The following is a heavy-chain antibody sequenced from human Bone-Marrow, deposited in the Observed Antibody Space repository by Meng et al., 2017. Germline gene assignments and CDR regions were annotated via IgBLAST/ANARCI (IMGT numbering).Heavy chain of an antibody. D-gene: IGHD3-22*01. Sequence: QVQLQESGPGLVKPSETLSLTCPVSGGSITSSSYFWGWIRQPPGKGLEWIGTIYYSGSTYYNPSLKSRVTISVDTSKNQFSLDLSTVTAADTAVYYCARHGDNSIGHYFPFDCWGQGTLVTVSS. J-gene: IGHJ4*02. CDR3: ARHGDNSIGHYFPFDC. V-gene: IGHV4-39*01. CDR2: IYYSGST. CDR1: GGSITSSSYF.